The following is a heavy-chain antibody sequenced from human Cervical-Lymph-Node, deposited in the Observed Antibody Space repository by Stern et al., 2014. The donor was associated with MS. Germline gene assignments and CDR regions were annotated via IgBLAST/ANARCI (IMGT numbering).Heavy chain of an antibody. J-gene: IGHJ5*02. CDR3: ARFTVARILATATINWLDP. CDR2: VNADTGQT. Sequence: QVQLVQSGTEVKKPGASVKVSCKASGYTFNNYGISWVRQAPGQGLEWMGWVNADTGQTSYAQNLQGRVNMTTDTSTSTAYMELRSLTSDDTAIYYCARFTVARILATATINWLDPWGQGTLVTVSS. CDR1: GYTFNNYG. D-gene: IGHD5-12*01. V-gene: IGHV1-18*01.